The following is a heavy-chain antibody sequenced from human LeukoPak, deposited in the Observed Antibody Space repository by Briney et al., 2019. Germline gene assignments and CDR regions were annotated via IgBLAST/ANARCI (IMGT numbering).Heavy chain of an antibody. V-gene: IGHV3-21*01. J-gene: IGHJ4*02. CDR1: GFTFSSYS. Sequence: GGSLRLSCAASGFTFSSYSMNWVRQAPGKGLEWVSSISSSSSYIYYADSVKGRFTISRDNAKNSLYLQMNSLRAEDTAVYYCARGLDSSGYYLIFDYWGQGTLVTVSS. D-gene: IGHD3-22*01. CDR2: ISSSSSYI. CDR3: ARGLDSSGYYLIFDY.